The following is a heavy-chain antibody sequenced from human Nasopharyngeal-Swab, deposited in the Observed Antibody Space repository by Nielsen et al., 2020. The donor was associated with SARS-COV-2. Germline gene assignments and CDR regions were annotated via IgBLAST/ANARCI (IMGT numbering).Heavy chain of an antibody. Sequence: ASVKVSCKASGGTFSSYAISWVRQAPGQGLEWMGIINPSGGSTSYAQKFQGRVTMTRDTSTSTVYMELSSLRSEDTAVYYCARDLNPHYDILPGPFDYWGQGTLVTVSS. J-gene: IGHJ4*02. CDR2: INPSGGST. CDR1: GGTFSSYA. CDR3: ARDLNPHYDILPGPFDY. D-gene: IGHD3-9*01. V-gene: IGHV1-46*01.